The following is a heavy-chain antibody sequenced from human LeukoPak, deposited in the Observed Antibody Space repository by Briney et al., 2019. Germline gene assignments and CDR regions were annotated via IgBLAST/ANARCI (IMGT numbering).Heavy chain of an antibody. D-gene: IGHD3-9*01. CDR2: INPTGGVA. Sequence: ASVKVSCKASGYSFANYYIHWVRRAPGQGLEWMGVINPTGGVATYAQRFQGRLTMSRDTSTTTVYMELSSLKSEDTAVHYCAKDLNDWNYFYYYYLDVWGIGTMVTVSS. J-gene: IGHJ6*03. CDR3: AKDLNDWNYFYYYYLDV. V-gene: IGHV1-46*01. CDR1: GYSFANYY.